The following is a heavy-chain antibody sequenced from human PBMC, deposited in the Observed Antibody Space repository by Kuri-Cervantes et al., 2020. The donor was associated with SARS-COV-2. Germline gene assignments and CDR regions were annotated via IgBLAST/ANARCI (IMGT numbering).Heavy chain of an antibody. CDR3: AMEKGPSGGAIAY. Sequence: ETLSLTCAASGLSVFNKYMSWVRQAPGKGLEWVSIIYDSGSTYYRDSVKGRFTISRDSSKNTLSLQMNSLRVEDTAVYYCAMEKGPSGGAIAYWGQGTLVTVSS. J-gene: IGHJ4*02. CDR2: IYDSGST. V-gene: IGHV3-53*01. D-gene: IGHD6-19*01. CDR1: GLSVFNKY.